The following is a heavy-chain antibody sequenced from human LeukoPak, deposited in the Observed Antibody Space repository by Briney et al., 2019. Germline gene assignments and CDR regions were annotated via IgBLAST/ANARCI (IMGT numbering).Heavy chain of an antibody. V-gene: IGHV1-8*01. CDR2: MNPNSGNT. Sequence: GASVKVSCKASGYTFTSYDINWVRQATGQGLEWMGWMNPNSGNTGYAQKFQGRVTMTRNTSISTAYMELSSLRSEDTAVYYCARASYDILTGYYPYYYYMDVWGKGTTVTISS. CDR1: GYTFTSYD. D-gene: IGHD3-9*01. CDR3: ARASYDILTGYYPYYYYMDV. J-gene: IGHJ6*03.